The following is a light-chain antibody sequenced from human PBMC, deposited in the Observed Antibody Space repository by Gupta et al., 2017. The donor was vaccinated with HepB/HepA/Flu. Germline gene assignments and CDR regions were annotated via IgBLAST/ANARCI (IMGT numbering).Light chain of an antibody. CDR1: QSVLYSSNNKNC. CDR3: QQYYSPRRYT. CDR2: WAT. V-gene: IGKV4-1*01. J-gene: IGKJ2*01. Sequence: DIVMTHSPDSLPVCLCERATNHSKSSQSVLYSSNNKNCLAWYQQKPGQPPKLLIHWATNRASGVPNRFSGSGSGTDFTLNISSPKAELVAVYFCQQYYSPRRYTFGQGTKLEIK.